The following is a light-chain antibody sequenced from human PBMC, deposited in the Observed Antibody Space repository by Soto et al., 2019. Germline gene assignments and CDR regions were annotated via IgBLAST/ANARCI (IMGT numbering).Light chain of an antibody. CDR1: SSDVGGYNY. Sequence: QSLLTQPASVSGSPGQSITISCTGTSSDVGGYNYVSWYQQHPGKAPKLMIYAVTGRPSGVSSRFSGSKSGNTASLTISGLQAEEEADYYCSSDTSRSTGFGKGTKVTVL. CDR3: SSDTSRSTG. J-gene: IGLJ1*01. CDR2: AVT. V-gene: IGLV2-14*01.